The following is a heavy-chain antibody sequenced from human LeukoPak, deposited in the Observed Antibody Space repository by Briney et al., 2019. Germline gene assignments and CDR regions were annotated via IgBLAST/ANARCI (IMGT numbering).Heavy chain of an antibody. CDR1: GYTFTSYA. D-gene: IGHD2-2*01. V-gene: IGHV1-2*02. CDR3: ARERVGLGSSTSCYGI. CDR2: INPNSGGT. Sequence: ASVKVSCKASGYTFTSYAMNWVRQAPGQGLEWMGWINPNSGGTNYAQKFQGRVTMTRDTSISTAYMELSRLRSDDTAVYYCARERVGLGSSTSCYGIWGQGTMVTVSS. J-gene: IGHJ3*02.